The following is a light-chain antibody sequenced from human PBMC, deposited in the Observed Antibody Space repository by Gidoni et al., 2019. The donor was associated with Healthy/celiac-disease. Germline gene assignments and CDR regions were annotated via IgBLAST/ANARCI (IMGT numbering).Light chain of an antibody. CDR1: QSISSY. CDR2: AAS. CDR3: QQSYSTPPEA. J-gene: IGKJ1*01. V-gene: IGKV1-39*01. Sequence: DIKMTQSPSSLSASVGDRVTITCRASQSISSYLNWYQQKPGKAPKLLIYAASSLQSGVPSRFSGSGSGTDFTLTISSLQPEDFATYYCQQSYSTPPEAFGQXTKVEIK.